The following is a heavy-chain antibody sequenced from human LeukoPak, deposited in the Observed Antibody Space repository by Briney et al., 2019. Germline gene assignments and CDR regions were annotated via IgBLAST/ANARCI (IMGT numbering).Heavy chain of an antibody. CDR1: GGTFSSYA. V-gene: IGHV1-69*01. D-gene: IGHD3-22*01. Sequence: SVKVSCKASGGTFSSYAISWVRQAPGQGLEWMGGIIPIFGSANYAQKFQGRVAITADESTSTAYMELSSLRSEDTAVYYCARDDTTDYYDSSGYYSNWGQGTLVTVSS. J-gene: IGHJ4*02. CDR3: ARDDTTDYYDSSGYYSN. CDR2: IIPIFGSA.